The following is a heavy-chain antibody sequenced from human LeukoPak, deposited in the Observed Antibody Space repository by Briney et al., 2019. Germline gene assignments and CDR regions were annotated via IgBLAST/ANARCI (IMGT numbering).Heavy chain of an antibody. CDR1: GYTFTGYY. J-gene: IGHJ6*03. CDR3: ARVSSSWYYYYYMDV. V-gene: IGHV1-2*02. Sequence: ALVKVSCKASGYTFTGYYMHWVRQAPGQGLEWMGWINPNSGGTNYAQKLQGRVTMTTDTSTSTAYMELRSLRSDDTAVYYCARVSSSWYYYYYMDVWGKGTTVTVSS. CDR2: INPNSGGT. D-gene: IGHD6-13*01.